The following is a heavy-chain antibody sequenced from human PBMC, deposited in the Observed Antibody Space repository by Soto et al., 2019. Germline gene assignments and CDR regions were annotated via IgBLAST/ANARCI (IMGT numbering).Heavy chain of an antibody. V-gene: IGHV4-39*01. CDR3: ARRLDYYGSGSLDSDYFDY. CDR2: IYYSGST. J-gene: IGHJ4*02. Sequence: SETLSLICTVSGGSISSSSYYWGWIRQPPGKGLEWIGSIYYSGSTYYNPSLKSRVTISVDTSKNQFSLKLSSVTAADTAVYYCARRLDYYGSGSLDSDYFDYWGQGTLVTVSS. CDR1: GGSISSSSYY. D-gene: IGHD3-10*01.